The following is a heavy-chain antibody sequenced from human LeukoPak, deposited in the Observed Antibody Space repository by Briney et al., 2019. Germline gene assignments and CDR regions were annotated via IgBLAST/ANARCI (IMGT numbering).Heavy chain of an antibody. CDR1: GFTFSSYA. V-gene: IGHV3-30*04. CDR3: ANRPYCSSTSCHYQLDY. D-gene: IGHD2-2*01. J-gene: IGHJ4*02. CDR2: MSYDGSNK. Sequence: GGSLRLSCAASGFTFSSYAMHWVRQAPGKGLEWVAVMSYDGSNKYYADSVKGRFTISRDNSKNTLYLQMNSLRAEDTAVYYCANRPYCSSTSCHYQLDYWGQGTLVTVSS.